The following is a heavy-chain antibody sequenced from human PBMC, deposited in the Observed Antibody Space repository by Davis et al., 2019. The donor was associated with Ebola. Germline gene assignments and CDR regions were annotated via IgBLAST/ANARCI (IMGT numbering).Heavy chain of an antibody. CDR2: IWYDGSNK. V-gene: IGHV3-33*08. J-gene: IGHJ6*03. CDR1: GFTISDNY. Sequence: GESLKISCVASGFTISDNYMSWVRQAPGKGLEWVAVIWYDGSNKYYADSVKGRFTISRDNSKNTLYLQMNSLRAEDTAVYYCARDAAAFYYMDVWGKGTTVTVSS. CDR3: ARDAAAFYYMDV. D-gene: IGHD6-25*01.